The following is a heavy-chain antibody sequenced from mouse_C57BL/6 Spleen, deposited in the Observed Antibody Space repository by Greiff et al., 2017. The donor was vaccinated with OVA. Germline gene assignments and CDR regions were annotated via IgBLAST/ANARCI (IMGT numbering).Heavy chain of an antibody. V-gene: IGHV3-6*01. Sequence: EVKLQESGPGLVKPSQSLSLTCSVTGYSITSGYYWNWIRQFPGNKLEWMGYISYDGSNNYNPSLKNRISITRDTSKNQFFLKLNSVTTEDTATYYCAREDYGNPEGFAYWGQGTLVTVSA. CDR1: GYSITSGYY. D-gene: IGHD2-1*01. CDR2: ISYDGSN. CDR3: AREDYGNPEGFAY. J-gene: IGHJ3*01.